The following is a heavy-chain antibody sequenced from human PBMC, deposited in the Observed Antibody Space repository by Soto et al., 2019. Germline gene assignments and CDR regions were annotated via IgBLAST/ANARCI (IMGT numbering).Heavy chain of an antibody. Sequence: QVQLVQSGAEVKKPGASVKVSCKASGYTFTNYGITWVRQAPGQGLEWMGWISTYDGNTNYAQRLQGRVTLTTDTSTSTAYLELRSLRSDDTAVYFCTRVGQYYDASGYANWGQGTLVTVSS. CDR2: ISTYDGNT. D-gene: IGHD3-22*01. V-gene: IGHV1-18*04. J-gene: IGHJ4*02. CDR1: GYTFTNYG. CDR3: TRVGQYYDASGYAN.